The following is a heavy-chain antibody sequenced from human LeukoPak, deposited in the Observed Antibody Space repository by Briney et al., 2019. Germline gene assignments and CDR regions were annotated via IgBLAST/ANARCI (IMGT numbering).Heavy chain of an antibody. CDR1: VYTFTSYG. V-gene: IGHV1-18*01. CDR3: ARGRDSWIQLDY. CDR2: ISAYNGNT. D-gene: IGHD5-18*01. J-gene: IGHJ4*02. Sequence: ASVTVSCKASVYTFTSYGISWVRQAPGQGLEWMGWISAYNGNTNYAQKLQGRVTMTTDTSTSTAYMELRSLRSDDTAVYYCARGRDSWIQLDYWGQGTLVTVSS.